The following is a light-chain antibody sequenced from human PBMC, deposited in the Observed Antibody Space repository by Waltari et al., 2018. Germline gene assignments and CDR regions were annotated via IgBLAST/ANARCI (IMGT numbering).Light chain of an antibody. V-gene: IGLV1-40*01. J-gene: IGLJ2*01. CDR2: GFN. Sequence: QSVLTQPPSVSGAPGQRVTISCTGSGSNIGAGYDTHWYQQLPGKAPRLLIYGFNTRPLGVPDRFFGCQYGTSASLAITGLQAEDEGDYYCQSYDTSLSVVFGGGTKLTVL. CDR1: GSNIGAGYD. CDR3: QSYDTSLSVV.